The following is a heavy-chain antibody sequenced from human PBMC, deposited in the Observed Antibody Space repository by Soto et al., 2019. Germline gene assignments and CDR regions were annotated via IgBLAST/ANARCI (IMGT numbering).Heavy chain of an antibody. Sequence: GGSLSRSCAASGFTFSSYAMGWVRQAPGKGLEWVSAISGSGGSTYYADSVKGRFTISRDNSKNTLYLQMNSLRAEDTAVYYCAKCLVAGIPTSYWGQGTLVTVSS. V-gene: IGHV3-23*01. CDR3: AKCLVAGIPTSY. D-gene: IGHD6-19*01. J-gene: IGHJ4*02. CDR2: ISGSGGST. CDR1: GFTFSSYA.